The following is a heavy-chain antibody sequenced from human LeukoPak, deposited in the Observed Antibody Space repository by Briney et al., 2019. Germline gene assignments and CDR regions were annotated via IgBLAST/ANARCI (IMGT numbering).Heavy chain of an antibody. V-gene: IGHV1-2*02. CDR3: ARDFSTMIVHLGYFDC. CDR1: GYTFTGYY. Sequence: ASLKVSCKASGYTFTGYYMHWVRQAPGQGPECMGWINPNSGDTNYAQKFQGRVTMTGDTSISTAYMELSRLRSDDTALYYCARDFSTMIVHLGYFDCWGQGTLVTVSS. J-gene: IGHJ4*02. D-gene: IGHD3-22*01. CDR2: INPNSGDT.